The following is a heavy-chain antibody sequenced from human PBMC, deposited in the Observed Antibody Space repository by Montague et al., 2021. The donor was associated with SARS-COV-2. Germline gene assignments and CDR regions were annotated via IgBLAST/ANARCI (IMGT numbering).Heavy chain of an antibody. J-gene: IGHJ3*02. CDR3: ARAAQKQYVLLWFGELLHDAFDI. D-gene: IGHD3-10*01. CDR1: GFTFSSYA. CDR2: ISYDGSNK. Sequence: SLRLSCPASGFTFSSYAMHWVRQAPGKGLEWVAVISYDGSNKYYXXSLEGRFTISRDNSKNTLYLQMNSLRAEDTAVYYCARAAQKQYVLLWFGELLHDAFDIWGQGTMVTVSS. V-gene: IGHV3-30-3*01.